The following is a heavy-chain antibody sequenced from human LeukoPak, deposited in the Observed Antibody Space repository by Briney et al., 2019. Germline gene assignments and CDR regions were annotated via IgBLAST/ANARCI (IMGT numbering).Heavy chain of an antibody. D-gene: IGHD4-17*01. CDR1: GGTFSSYA. V-gene: IGHV1-69*06. Sequence: ASVKVSCKASGGTFSSYAISWVRQAPGQGLEWMGGIIPIFGTANYAQKFQGRVTITADKSTSTAYMELSSLRSEDTAVYYCARGRPKNDYGDYGYYYYMDVWGKGTTVAVSS. CDR2: IIPIFGTA. CDR3: ARGRPKNDYGDYGYYYYMDV. J-gene: IGHJ6*03.